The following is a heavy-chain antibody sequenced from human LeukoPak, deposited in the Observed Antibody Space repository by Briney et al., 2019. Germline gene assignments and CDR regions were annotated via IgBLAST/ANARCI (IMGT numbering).Heavy chain of an antibody. D-gene: IGHD1-14*01. CDR1: GYTFTDYY. Sequence: ASVKVSCKASGYTFTDYYIHWVRQAPGQGLEWMGRINPKSGGTNYAQKFQGRVTMTRDTSISTAYMEMTNLRSDDPAVFYCARSWTKTNYHYMDVWAKGTTVTVS. V-gene: IGHV1-2*06. J-gene: IGHJ6*03. CDR3: ARSWTKTNYHYMDV. CDR2: INPKSGGT.